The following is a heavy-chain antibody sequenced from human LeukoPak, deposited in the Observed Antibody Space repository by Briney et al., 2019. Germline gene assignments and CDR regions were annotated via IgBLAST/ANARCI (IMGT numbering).Heavy chain of an antibody. V-gene: IGHV1-18*04. Sequence: ASVKVSCKASGYTFTDYYIFWVRQAPGQGLEWMGWISAYSGNTNYAQQLQGRVTMTTDTSTSTAYMELRSLRSDDTAVYYCARVVGYSGYTYYFDYWGQGTLVTVSS. CDR2: ISAYSGNT. CDR3: ARVVGYSGYTYYFDY. CDR1: GYTFTDYY. J-gene: IGHJ4*02. D-gene: IGHD5-12*01.